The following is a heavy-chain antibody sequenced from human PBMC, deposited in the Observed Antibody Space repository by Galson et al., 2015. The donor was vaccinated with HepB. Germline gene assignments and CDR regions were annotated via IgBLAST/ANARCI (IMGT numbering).Heavy chain of an antibody. D-gene: IGHD1-14*01. CDR3: ARKGTMSIHYQWFDP. CDR2: ISYDGSNK. J-gene: IGHJ5*02. CDR1: GFAFSSYA. Sequence: SLRLSCAASGFAFSSYAMHWVRQAPGKGLEWVAVISYDGSNKYYADSVKGRFTISRDNSKNTLYLQMNSLRAEDTAVYYCARKGTMSIHYQWFDPWGQGTLVTVSS. V-gene: IGHV3-30*04.